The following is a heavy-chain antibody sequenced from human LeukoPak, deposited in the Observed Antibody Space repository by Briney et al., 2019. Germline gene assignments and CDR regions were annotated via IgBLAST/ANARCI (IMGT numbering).Heavy chain of an antibody. CDR1: GYTFTSYG. CDR3: ARVKGLGIGRAFDI. V-gene: IGHV1-69*13. CDR2: IIPIFGTA. D-gene: IGHD7-27*01. J-gene: IGHJ3*02. Sequence: SVKVSCKASGYTFTSYGISWVRQAPGQGLEWMGGIIPIFGTANYAQKFQGRVTITADESTSTAYMELSSLRSEDTAVYYCARVKGLGIGRAFDIWGQGTMVTVSS.